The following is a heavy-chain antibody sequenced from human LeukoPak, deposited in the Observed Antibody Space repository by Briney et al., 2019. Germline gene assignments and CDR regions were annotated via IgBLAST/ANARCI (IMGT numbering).Heavy chain of an antibody. D-gene: IGHD1-14*01. CDR2: ISGSGGSI. J-gene: IGHJ4*02. Sequence: GGSLRLSCPASRFTFSSCAMSWVRQAPGKGLEWVSVISGSGGSIYYGDSLKGRFSISRDNSKNMLYLQMNSLRVEDTAVYYCAKLPEAHLNLDYWGQGTLVTVSS. CDR1: RFTFSSCA. V-gene: IGHV3-23*01. CDR3: AKLPEAHLNLDY.